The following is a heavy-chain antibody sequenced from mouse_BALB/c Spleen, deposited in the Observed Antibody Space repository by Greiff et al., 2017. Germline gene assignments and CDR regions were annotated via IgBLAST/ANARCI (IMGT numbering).Heavy chain of an antibody. CDR3: ARAPSPVVADWYFDV. V-gene: IGHV5-4*02. Sequence: EVQRVESGGGLVKPGGSLKLSCAASGFTFSDYYMYWVRQTPEKRLEWVATISDGGSYTYYPDSVKGRFTISRDNAKNNLYLQMSSLKSEDTAMYYCARAPSPVVADWYFDVWGAGTTVTVSS. CDR1: GFTFSDYY. J-gene: IGHJ1*01. D-gene: IGHD1-1*01. CDR2: ISDGGSYT.